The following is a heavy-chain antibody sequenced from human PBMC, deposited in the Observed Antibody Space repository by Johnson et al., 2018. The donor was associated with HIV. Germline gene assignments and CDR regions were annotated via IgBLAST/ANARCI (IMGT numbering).Heavy chain of an antibody. CDR2: ISYDGSNK. D-gene: IGHD1-26*01. CDR3: AVGGSYYTFDI. CDR1: GFSFSRYW. V-gene: IGHV3-30-3*01. Sequence: QVQLVESGGGLVQPGGSLRLSCAASGFSFSRYWMSWVRQAPGKWLEWVAVISYDGSNKYYADSVKGRFTISRDNSKNTLYLQMTSLRQDDTAVYYCAVGGSYYTFDIWGQGTMVTVSS. J-gene: IGHJ3*02.